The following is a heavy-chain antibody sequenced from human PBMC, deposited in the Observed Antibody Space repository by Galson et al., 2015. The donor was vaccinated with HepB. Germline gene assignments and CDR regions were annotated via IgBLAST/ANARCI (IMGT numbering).Heavy chain of an antibody. V-gene: IGHV3-74*01. J-gene: IGHJ4*02. CDR3: ARGGAAGVAIGFDF. CDR2: LSPDGSTT. D-gene: IGHD6-13*01. Sequence: SLRLSCAASGFSFSRYWMHWVRQAPGKGLVWVSRLSPDGSTTNYADSVRGRFTISRDNARNTVFLEMNSLRAEETALYYCARGGAAGVAIGFDFWGQGALVTVSS. CDR1: GFSFSRYW.